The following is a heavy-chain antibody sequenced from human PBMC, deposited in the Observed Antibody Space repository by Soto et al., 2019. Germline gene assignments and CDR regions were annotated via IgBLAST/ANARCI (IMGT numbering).Heavy chain of an antibody. CDR1: GFTFSSYA. J-gene: IGHJ6*02. D-gene: IGHD5-18*01. V-gene: IGHV3-30-3*01. Sequence: GGSLRLSCAASGFTFSSYAMHWVRQAPGKGLEWVAVISYDGSNKYYADSVKGRFTISRDNSKNTLYLQMNSLRAEDTAVYYCARGYSRSPIYYYYYGMDVWGQGTTVTVSS. CDR2: ISYDGSNK. CDR3: ARGYSRSPIYYYYYGMDV.